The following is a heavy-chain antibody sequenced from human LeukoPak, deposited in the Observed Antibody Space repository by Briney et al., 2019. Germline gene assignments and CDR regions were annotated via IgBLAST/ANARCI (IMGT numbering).Heavy chain of an antibody. D-gene: IGHD3-16*01. CDR2: IYHSGST. J-gene: IGHJ2*01. Sequence: PSETLSLTCTVSGGSISSGDYSWSWIRQPPGKGLEWIGYIYHSGSTYYNPSLKSRVTISVDRSKNQFSLKLSSVTAADTAVYYCAREGLRYFDLWGRGTLVTVSS. V-gene: IGHV4-30-2*01. CDR1: GGSISSGDYS. CDR3: AREGLRYFDL.